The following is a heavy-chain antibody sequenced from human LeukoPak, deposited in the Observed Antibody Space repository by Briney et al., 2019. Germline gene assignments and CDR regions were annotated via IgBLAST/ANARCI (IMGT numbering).Heavy chain of an antibody. V-gene: IGHV3-7*01. D-gene: IGHD2-2*01. CDR3: ARGHCSSTSCHNDY. J-gene: IGHJ4*02. CDR2: IKQDGSEK. CDR1: GFTFSSYW. Sequence: GGSLRLSCAASGFTFSSYWMSWVRQAPGKGLEWVANIKQDGSEKYCVDSVKGRFTISRDNAKNSLYLQMSSLRAEDTAVYYCARGHCSSTSCHNDYWGQGTLVTVSS.